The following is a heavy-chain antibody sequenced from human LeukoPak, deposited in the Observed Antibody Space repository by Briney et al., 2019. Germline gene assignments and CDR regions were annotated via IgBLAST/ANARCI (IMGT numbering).Heavy chain of an antibody. CDR2: ISSSSSTI. V-gene: IGHV3-48*04. D-gene: IGHD5-12*01. CDR3: ARAWGSDYDLNY. J-gene: IGHJ4*02. CDR1: GFTFSSYS. Sequence: PGGSLRLSCAASGFTFSSYSMNWVRQAPGKGLEWVSHISSSSSTIYYADSVKGRFTISRDNAKNSLHLQMNSLRVEDTAVYYCARAWGSDYDLNYWGQGTLVTVSS.